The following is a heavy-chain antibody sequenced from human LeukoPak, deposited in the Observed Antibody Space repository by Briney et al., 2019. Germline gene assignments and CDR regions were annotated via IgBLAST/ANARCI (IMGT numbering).Heavy chain of an antibody. D-gene: IGHD6-13*01. CDR3: AREVIAAADPYYYYMDV. J-gene: IGHJ6*03. CDR2: FDPEDGET. CDR1: GYTLTELS. Sequence: ASVKVSCKVSGYTLTELSMHWVRQAPGKGLEWMGGFDPEDGETIYAQKFQGRVTMTEDTSTDTAYMELSSLRSDDTAVYYCAREVIAAADPYYYYMDVWGKGTTVTVSS. V-gene: IGHV1-24*01.